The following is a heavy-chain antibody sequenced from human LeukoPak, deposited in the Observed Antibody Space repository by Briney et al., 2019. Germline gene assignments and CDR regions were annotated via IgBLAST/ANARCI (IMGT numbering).Heavy chain of an antibody. Sequence: QPGGSLRLSCAASGFTFSSYAMHWVRQAPGKGLEWVAVISYDGSNKYYADSVKGRFTISRDNSKNTLYLQMSSLRAEDTAVYHCARARGFWAFDIWGQGTMVTVSS. CDR3: ARARGFWAFDI. CDR2: ISYDGSNK. D-gene: IGHD3-10*01. V-gene: IGHV3-30-3*01. CDR1: GFTFSSYA. J-gene: IGHJ3*02.